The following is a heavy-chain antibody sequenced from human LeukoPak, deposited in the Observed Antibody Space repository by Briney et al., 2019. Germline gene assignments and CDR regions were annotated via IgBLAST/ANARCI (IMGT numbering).Heavy chain of an antibody. D-gene: IGHD2-2*02. V-gene: IGHV3-73*01. J-gene: IGHJ5*02. CDR3: TRQALGYCSSTSCYTPNWFDP. CDR2: IRSKANSYAT. CDR1: GFTFSGCA. Sequence: GGSLRLSCAASGFTFSGCAMHWVRQASEKGLEWVGRIRSKANSYATAYAASVKGRFTISRDDSKNTAYLQMNSLKTEDTAVYYCTRQALGYCSSTSCYTPNWFDPWGQGTLVTVSS.